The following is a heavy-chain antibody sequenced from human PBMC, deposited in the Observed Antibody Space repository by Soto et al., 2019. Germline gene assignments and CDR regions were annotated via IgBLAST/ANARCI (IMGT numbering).Heavy chain of an antibody. CDR2: IKQDGSEK. CDR3: ARIKTDGAFDV. CDR1: GFTFSSDW. Sequence: GGSLRLSCAASGFTFSSDWMTWVRQAPGKGLEWVANIKQDGSEKYYVDSAKGRFTISRDNAKNSLYLQMNSLRAEDTAVYHCARIKTDGAFDVWGQGTKVTVSS. V-gene: IGHV3-7*01. J-gene: IGHJ3*01.